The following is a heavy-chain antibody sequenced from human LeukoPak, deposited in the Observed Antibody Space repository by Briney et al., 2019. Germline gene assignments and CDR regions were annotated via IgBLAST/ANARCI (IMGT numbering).Heavy chain of an antibody. CDR3: ARRGLSGYGALDSFDF. V-gene: IGHV5-51*01. D-gene: IGHD5-12*01. CDR1: GDSFSSYW. J-gene: IGHJ4*02. Sequence: GQSLKISCEASGDSFSSYWVAWVRQTPAKDLEWLGSIYPANSDTRYGPSLQGQVTISADKSITTAYLQWTSLQASDTAIYYCARRGLSGYGALDSFDFWGQGTLVTVSS. CDR2: IYPANSDT.